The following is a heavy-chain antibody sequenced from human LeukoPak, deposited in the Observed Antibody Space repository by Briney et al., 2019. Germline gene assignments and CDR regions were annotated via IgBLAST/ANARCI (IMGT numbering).Heavy chain of an antibody. Sequence: ASVKVSCKASGYTFTGYYMHWVRQAPEQGLEWMGRINPNSGGTNYAQKFQGRVTMTRDTSISTAYMELSRLRSDDTAVYYCARLGYCSSTSCYDMGYWGQGTLVTVSS. CDR3: ARLGYCSSTSCYDMGY. J-gene: IGHJ4*02. V-gene: IGHV1-2*06. D-gene: IGHD2-2*01. CDR1: GYTFTGYY. CDR2: INPNSGGT.